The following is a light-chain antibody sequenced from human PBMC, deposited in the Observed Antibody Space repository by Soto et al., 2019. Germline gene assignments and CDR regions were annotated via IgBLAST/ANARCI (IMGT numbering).Light chain of an antibody. V-gene: IGLV2-23*01. J-gene: IGLJ3*02. CDR3: CSYAGSSTWV. Sequence: QSALTQPASVSGSAGQSITISCTGSSSDVGSYNLVSWYQQHPGKAPKLMIYEGSKRPSGVSNRFSGSKSGNTASLTISGLQAEDAADYYCCSYAGSSTWVFGGGTKVTV. CDR2: EGS. CDR1: SSDVGSYNL.